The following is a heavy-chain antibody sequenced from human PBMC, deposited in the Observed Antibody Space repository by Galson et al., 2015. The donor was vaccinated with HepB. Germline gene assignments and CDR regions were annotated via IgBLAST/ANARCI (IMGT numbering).Heavy chain of an antibody. CDR1: GYSLTELS. D-gene: IGHD1/OR15-1a*01. Sequence: SVKVSCQVAGYSLTELSMHWVRQAPGKGLEWMGGVDPEDGETIYAQKLQGRITLTEDTSTDTAYMELSSLRSEDTAVYYCATDLGWEQRFWGQGTLVTVSS. J-gene: IGHJ4*02. V-gene: IGHV1-24*01. CDR2: VDPEDGET. CDR3: ATDLGWEQRF.